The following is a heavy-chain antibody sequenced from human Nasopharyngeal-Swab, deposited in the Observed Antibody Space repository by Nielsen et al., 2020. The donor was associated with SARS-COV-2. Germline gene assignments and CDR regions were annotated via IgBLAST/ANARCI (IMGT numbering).Heavy chain of an antibody. CDR2: ISYDGSNK. J-gene: IGHJ4*02. Sequence: WIRQPPGKGLEWVAVISYDGSNKYYADSVKGRFTISRDNSKNTLFLQMSSLRAEDTAVYFCAKEMPGYSGPGRYNCYFDSWGQGAQVTVSS. V-gene: IGHV3-30-3*02. D-gene: IGHD3-16*02. CDR3: AKEMPGYSGPGRYNCYFDS.